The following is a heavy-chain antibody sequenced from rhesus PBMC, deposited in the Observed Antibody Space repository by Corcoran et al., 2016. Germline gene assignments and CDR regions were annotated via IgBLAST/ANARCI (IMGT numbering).Heavy chain of an antibody. CDR1: GFTFSSYG. Sequence: EVQLVETGGGLVQPGGSLKLSCAASGFTFSSYGMSWVREASGKGLEWVSVINSGGGSTNSADSVKGRFTIARDNSKNTLSLQMNSLRAEDTAVYYCAKSGYSYLGFDYWGQGVLVTVSS. CDR3: AKSGYSYLGFDY. D-gene: IGHD5-24*01. CDR2: INSGGGST. V-gene: IGHV3S5*01. J-gene: IGHJ4*01.